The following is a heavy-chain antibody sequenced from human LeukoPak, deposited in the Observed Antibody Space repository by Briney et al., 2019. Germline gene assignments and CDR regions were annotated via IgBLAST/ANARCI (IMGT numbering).Heavy chain of an antibody. D-gene: IGHD6-13*01. J-gene: IGHJ5*02. Sequence: ASVKVSCKASGYTFTSYGISWVRQAPGQGPEWMGWISAYNGNTNYAQKLQGRVTMTTDTSTSTAYMELRSLRSDDTAVYYCARDGLAAAGSSSNWFDPWGQGTLVTVSS. V-gene: IGHV1-18*01. CDR2: ISAYNGNT. CDR1: GYTFTSYG. CDR3: ARDGLAAAGSSSNWFDP.